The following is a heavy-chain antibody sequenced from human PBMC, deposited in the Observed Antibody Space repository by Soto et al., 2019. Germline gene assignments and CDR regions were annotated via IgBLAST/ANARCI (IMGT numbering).Heavy chain of an antibody. D-gene: IGHD3-10*01. Sequence: GGSLRLSCAAPGFRFSSYAMSWVRQAPGKGLEWVSAISGSGGSTYYADPVKGRFTISRDNSKNTLYLQMNSLRAEDTAVYYCAKKGSGMLFYYYYGMDVWGQGTTVTVSS. V-gene: IGHV3-23*01. CDR2: ISGSGGST. J-gene: IGHJ6*02. CDR1: GFRFSSYA. CDR3: AKKGSGMLFYYYYGMDV.